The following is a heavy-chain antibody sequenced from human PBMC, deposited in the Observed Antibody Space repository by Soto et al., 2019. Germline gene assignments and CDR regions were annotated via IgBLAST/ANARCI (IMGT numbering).Heavy chain of an antibody. CDR1: GFTFSSYW. J-gene: IGHJ5*02. CDR3: ARVYSSGWYPFRFDP. D-gene: IGHD6-19*01. CDR2: IKQDGSER. V-gene: IGHV3-7*01. Sequence: GGSLRLSCAASGFTFSSYWMSWVRQAPGKGLEWVANIKQDGSERYYVDSVKGRFTISRDNAKNSLYLQMNSLRAEDTAVYYCARVYSSGWYPFRFDPWGQGTLVTVSS.